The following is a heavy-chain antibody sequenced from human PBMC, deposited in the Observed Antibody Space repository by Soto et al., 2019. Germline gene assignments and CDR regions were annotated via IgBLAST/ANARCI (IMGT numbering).Heavy chain of an antibody. D-gene: IGHD3-22*01. J-gene: IGHJ6*01. CDR1: VGSFSGYY. CDR3: ATLHWGGGYYLSYYYYGMDV. CDR2: INHSGST. V-gene: IGHV4-34*01. Sequence: PSETLSLTCSVYVGSFSGYYWSWIRQPPGKGLEWIGEINHSGSTNYNPSLKSRVTISVDTSKNQFSLKLSSVTAADTAVYYCATLHWGGGYYLSYYYYGMDVWGQVTTVTVPS.